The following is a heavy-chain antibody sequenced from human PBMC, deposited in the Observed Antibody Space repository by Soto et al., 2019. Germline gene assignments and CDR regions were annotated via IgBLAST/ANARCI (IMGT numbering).Heavy chain of an antibody. CDR3: ARTREVRGVIITSSPYYYGMDV. CDR1: GGTFSSYA. V-gene: IGHV1-69*13. J-gene: IGHJ6*02. D-gene: IGHD3-10*01. CDR2: IIPIFGTA. Sequence: SVKVSCKASGGTFSSYAISWVRQAPGQGLEWMGGIIPIFGTANYAQKFQGRVTITADESTSTAYMELSSLRSEDTAVYYCARTREVRGVIITSSPYYYGMDVWGQGTTVTVSS.